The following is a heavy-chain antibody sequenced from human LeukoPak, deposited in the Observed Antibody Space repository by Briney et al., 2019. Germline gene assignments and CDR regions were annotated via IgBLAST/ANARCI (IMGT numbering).Heavy chain of an antibody. V-gene: IGHV3-66*01. CDR2: IYSGGST. D-gene: IGHD6-13*01. Sequence: PGGSLRLSCAVSGFTVSINYMSWVRQAPGKGLEWVSVIYSGGSTYYADSVKGRFTISRDNSKNTLYLQMNSLRAEDTAVYYCARGLVGIAGDYWGQGTLVTVSS. CDR3: ARGLVGIAGDY. CDR1: GFTVSINY. J-gene: IGHJ4*02.